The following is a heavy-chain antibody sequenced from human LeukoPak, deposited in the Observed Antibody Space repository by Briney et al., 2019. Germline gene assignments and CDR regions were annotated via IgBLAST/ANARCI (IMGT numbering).Heavy chain of an antibody. CDR3: AKDGEVRGVIIGSFYGMDV. Sequence: GGSLRLSCAASGFTFSSYGMHWVRQAPGKGLEGVAFIRYDGSNKYYADSVKGRFTISRDNSKNTLYLQMTSLRAEHTAVYYCAKDGEVRGVIIGSFYGMDVWGQGTTVTVSS. J-gene: IGHJ6*02. CDR1: GFTFSSYG. CDR2: IRYDGSNK. D-gene: IGHD3-10*01. V-gene: IGHV3-30*02.